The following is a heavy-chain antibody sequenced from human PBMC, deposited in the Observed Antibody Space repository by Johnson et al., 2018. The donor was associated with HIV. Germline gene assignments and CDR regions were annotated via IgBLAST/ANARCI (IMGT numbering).Heavy chain of an antibody. CDR2: IYSGGAT. J-gene: IGHJ3*02. D-gene: IGHD4-17*01. CDR3: ARGGEQDYGDYSWSDDAFDI. Sequence: VQLVESGGGLVQPGRSLRLSCAASGFTFDDYAMHWVRQAPGKGLEWVSVIYSGGATYYADSVKGSCTISSDNSKNTPYFKMNSLRAEDTAVYYCARGGEQDYGDYSWSDDAFDIWGQGTVVTVSS. V-gene: IGHV3-66*01. CDR1: GFTFDDYA.